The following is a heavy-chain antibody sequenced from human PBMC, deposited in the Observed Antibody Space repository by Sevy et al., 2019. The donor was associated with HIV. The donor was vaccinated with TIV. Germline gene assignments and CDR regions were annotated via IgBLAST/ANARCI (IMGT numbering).Heavy chain of an antibody. J-gene: IGHJ4*02. Sequence: SETLSLTCTVSGGSISSGGYYWSLIRQHPGKGLEWIGYIYYSGSTYYNPSLKSRVTISVDSSKNQFSLKLSSVTAADTAVYYCARVRGCSYGLYYFDYWGQGTLVTVSS. V-gene: IGHV4-31*03. CDR1: GGSISSGGYY. CDR2: IYYSGST. D-gene: IGHD5-18*01. CDR3: ARVRGCSYGLYYFDY.